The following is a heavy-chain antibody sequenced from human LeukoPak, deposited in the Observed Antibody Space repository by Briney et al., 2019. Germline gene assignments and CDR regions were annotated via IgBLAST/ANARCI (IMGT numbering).Heavy chain of an antibody. CDR2: IRSKAYDETT. D-gene: IGHD6-6*01. CDR1: AFMFGEYA. J-gene: IGHJ6*03. CDR3: TRKGVPEYISSSSSVYYYYYMDV. Sequence: AGGSLRLSCTASAFMFGEYAMSWVRQAPGKGLEWVGFIRSKAYDETTEYAASVKGRFTISRDDSKSIAYLQMNSLKTEDTAVYYCTRKGVPEYISSSSSVYYYYYMDVWGKGTTVTVSS. V-gene: IGHV3-49*04.